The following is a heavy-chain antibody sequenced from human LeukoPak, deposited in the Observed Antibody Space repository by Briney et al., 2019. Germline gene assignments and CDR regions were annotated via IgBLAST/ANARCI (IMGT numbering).Heavy chain of an antibody. CDR2: IYYSGST. D-gene: IGHD4-11*01. J-gene: IGHJ3*02. V-gene: IGHV4-30-4*01. CDR3: ATFDMTTDAFDI. Sequence: SETLSLTFTVSGGSISSGDYYWSWIRQPPGKGLEWIGYIYYSGSTYYNPSLKSRVTISVDTSKNQFSLKLSSVTAANTAVYYCATFDMTTDAFDIWGQGTMVTVSS. CDR1: GGSISSGDYY.